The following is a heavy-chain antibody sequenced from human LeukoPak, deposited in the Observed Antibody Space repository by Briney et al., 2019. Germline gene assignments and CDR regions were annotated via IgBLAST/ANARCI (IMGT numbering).Heavy chain of an antibody. CDR1: GFTFSSYG. CDR2: ISYDGSNK. CDR3: AKTGEYGSGSSLDY. Sequence: GGSLRLSCAASGFTFSSYGMHWVRQAPGKGLEWVAVISYDGSNKYYADSVKGRFTISRDNSKNTLYLQMNSLRAEDTAVCYCAKTGEYGSGSSLDYWGQGTLVTVSS. J-gene: IGHJ4*02. D-gene: IGHD3-10*01. V-gene: IGHV3-30*18.